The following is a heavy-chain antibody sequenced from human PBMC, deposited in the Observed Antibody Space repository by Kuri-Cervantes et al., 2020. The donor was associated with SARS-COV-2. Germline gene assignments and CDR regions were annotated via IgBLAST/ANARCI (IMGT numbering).Heavy chain of an antibody. V-gene: IGHV4-4*07. CDR2: IYTSGST. CDR1: GGSISSYY. D-gene: IGHD6-13*01. Sequence: SETLSLTCTVSGGSISSYYWSWIRQPAGKGLEWIGHIYTSGSTNYNPSLKSRVTMSVDTSKNQFSLKLSSVTAADTAVYYCARAPSWVAAGTFYAYYYYMDVWGKGTTVTVSS. J-gene: IGHJ6*03. CDR3: ARAPSWVAAGTFYAYYYYMDV.